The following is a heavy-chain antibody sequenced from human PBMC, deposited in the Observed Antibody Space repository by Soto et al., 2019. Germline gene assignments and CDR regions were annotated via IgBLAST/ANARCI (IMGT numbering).Heavy chain of an antibody. CDR3: ARDPNIVLVPAALRSYYYYGMDV. Sequence: GGSLRLSCAASGFTFSDYYMSWIRQAPGKGLEWVSYISSRSSTIFYADSVKGRFTISRDNVKNSLYLQMNSLRAEDTAVYYCARDPNIVLVPAALRSYYYYGMDVWGQGTTVTVSS. J-gene: IGHJ6*02. CDR1: GFTFSDYY. D-gene: IGHD2-2*01. CDR2: ISSRSSTI. V-gene: IGHV3-11*04.